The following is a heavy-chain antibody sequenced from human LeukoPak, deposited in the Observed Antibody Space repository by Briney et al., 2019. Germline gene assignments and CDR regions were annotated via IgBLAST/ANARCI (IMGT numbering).Heavy chain of an antibody. CDR1: GYTFTGYY. J-gene: IGHJ5*02. CDR2: INPNSGGT. CDR3: ARSVGYYGLGHDLRFDP. Sequence: ASVKVSCKASGYTFTGYYMHWVRQAPGQGLEWMGWINPNSGGTNYAQKFQGRVTMTRDSSISTAYMELSRLRSDDTAVYYCARSVGYYGLGHDLRFDPWGQGTLVTVSS. V-gene: IGHV1-2*02. D-gene: IGHD3-10*01.